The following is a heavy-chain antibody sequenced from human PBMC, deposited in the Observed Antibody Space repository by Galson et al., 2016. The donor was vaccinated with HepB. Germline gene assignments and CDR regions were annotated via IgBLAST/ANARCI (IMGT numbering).Heavy chain of an antibody. J-gene: IGHJ4*02. CDR3: AHTLGSSSCPNYFAS. V-gene: IGHV2-5*01. CDR2: IYGNGDE. D-gene: IGHD6-13*01. CDR1: GFSLSSSEVG. Sequence: PALVKPTQTLTLTCTFSGFSLSSSEVGVGWIRQPPGKALQWLAFIYGNGDEHYRPSLKSRLTLSRDTSKNQVVLTMTNMDPVDTATYFCAHTLGSSSCPNYFASWGQGTLVTVSS.